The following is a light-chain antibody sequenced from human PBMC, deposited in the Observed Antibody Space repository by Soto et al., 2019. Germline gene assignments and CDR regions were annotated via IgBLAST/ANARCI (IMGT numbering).Light chain of an antibody. CDR1: QSVSSY. CDR3: HHRSNGT. CDR2: DAS. Sequence: EIVLTQSPATLSLSPGERATLSCRASQSVSSYLAWYQQKPGQAPRLLIYDASHRATGIPARFSGRGSGTDFTLTISNLEPEDYVVYSFHHRSNGTFGQGTKADIK. J-gene: IGKJ1*01. V-gene: IGKV3-11*01.